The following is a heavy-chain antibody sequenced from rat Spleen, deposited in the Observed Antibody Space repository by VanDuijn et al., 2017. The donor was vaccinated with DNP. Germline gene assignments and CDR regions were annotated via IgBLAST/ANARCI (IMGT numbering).Heavy chain of an antibody. D-gene: IGHD1-2*01. V-gene: IGHV5S23*01. Sequence: EVQVVESGGGLVQPGRSLKLSCAASGFTFSNYDMAWVRQAPTKGLEWVASISPSGGSTYYRDSVKGRFTVSRDNAKSSLYLQMDSLRSEDTATYYCARHPGAVTNWYFDFWGPGTMVTVSS. J-gene: IGHJ1*01. CDR2: ISPSGGST. CDR3: ARHPGAVTNWYFDF. CDR1: GFTFSNYD.